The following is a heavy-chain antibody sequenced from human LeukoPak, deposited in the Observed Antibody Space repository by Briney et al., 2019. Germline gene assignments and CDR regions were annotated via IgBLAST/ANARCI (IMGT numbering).Heavy chain of an antibody. CDR1: GYTFTSYG. CDR2: ISAYNGNT. Sequence: GASVKVSCKASGYTFTSYGISWVRQAPGQGLEWMGWISAYNGNTNYAQKLQGRVTMTTDTSTSTACMELRSLRSDDTAVYYCARVLRRDILTGYYPRYYYYGMDVWGQGTTVTVSS. D-gene: IGHD3-9*01. J-gene: IGHJ6*02. V-gene: IGHV1-18*01. CDR3: ARVLRRDILTGYYPRYYYYGMDV.